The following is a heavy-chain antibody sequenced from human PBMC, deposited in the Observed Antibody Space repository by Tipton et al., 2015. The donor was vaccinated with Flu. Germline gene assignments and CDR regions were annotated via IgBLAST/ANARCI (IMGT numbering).Heavy chain of an antibody. J-gene: IGHJ4*02. CDR3: GRGSGSGTYVIFDY. CDR1: GGSISSYY. V-gene: IGHV4-4*07. CDR2: IYSSGST. D-gene: IGHD3-10*01. Sequence: TLSLTCTVSGGSISSYYWSWIRQPAGKGLEWIGRIYSSGSTDYNPSLKSRVTMSVETSKNQFSLKLSSVTAADTAVYYCGRGSGSGTYVIFDYWRQGTLVTDSS.